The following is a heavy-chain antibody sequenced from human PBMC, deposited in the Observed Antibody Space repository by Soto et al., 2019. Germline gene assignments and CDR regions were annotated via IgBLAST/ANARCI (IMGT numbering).Heavy chain of an antibody. D-gene: IGHD5-12*01. CDR2: ISYSGST. V-gene: IGHV4-59*01. CDR1: GASISTFY. J-gene: IGHJ4*02. CDR3: ARCGYSFDY. Sequence: QVQLQESGPGLVKPSETLSLTCTVSGASISTFYWTWIRQPPGKGLEWIGCISYSGSTNYNPSLKGRVTMSVDASKNQSSLKLSSVTAADTAVYYCARCGYSFDYWGQGTLVTVSS.